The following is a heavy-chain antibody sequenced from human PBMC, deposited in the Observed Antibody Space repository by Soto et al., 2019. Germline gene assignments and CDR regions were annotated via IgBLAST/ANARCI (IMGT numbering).Heavy chain of an antibody. J-gene: IGHJ5*02. V-gene: IGHV4-39*01. CDR2: ISHDGHA. D-gene: IGHD4-17*01. Sequence: QLLESGPGLVRPSETLSLTCSILGDSISDTRFYWGWVRQSPEKGLEWIGSISHDGHAYYNPSLKSRVTLFADTSRNQFSLTMKSVTVADTALYLCARQVYGDYLGGNWFDPWGQGALVTVSS. CDR1: GDSISDTRFY. CDR3: ARQVYGDYLGGNWFDP.